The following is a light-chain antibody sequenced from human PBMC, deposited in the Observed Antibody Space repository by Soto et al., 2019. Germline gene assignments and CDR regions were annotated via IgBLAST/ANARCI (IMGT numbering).Light chain of an antibody. J-gene: IGLJ3*02. V-gene: IGLV2-23*01. Sequence: QSVLTQPASVSGSPGQSITISCTGSSSDVGTYHLVSWYQHHPGAAPKLMIYEATRRPSGISNRFSGSKSGNTASLTISGLQAEDEADYYCSSFAGSNSWVFGGGTKLTVL. CDR3: SSFAGSNSWV. CDR2: EAT. CDR1: SSDVGTYHL.